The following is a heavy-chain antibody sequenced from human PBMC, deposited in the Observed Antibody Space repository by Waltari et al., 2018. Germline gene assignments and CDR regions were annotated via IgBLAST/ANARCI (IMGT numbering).Heavy chain of an antibody. CDR2: INWNSGSI. V-gene: IGHV3-9*01. CDR3: AKEGKYASGWAYFDY. D-gene: IGHD6-19*01. J-gene: IGHJ4*02. Sequence: EVQLVESGGGLVQPGTSLRLSCVASGFIFDDYVMHWVRQAPGKGLEWVSGINWNSGSIAYADSVKGRFIISRDNAKNSLYLQLNSLRPEDTALYYCAKEGKYASGWAYFDYWGQGTLVTVS. CDR1: GFIFDDYV.